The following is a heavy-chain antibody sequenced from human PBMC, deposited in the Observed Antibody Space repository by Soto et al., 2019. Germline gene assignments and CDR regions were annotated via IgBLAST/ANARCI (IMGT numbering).Heavy chain of an antibody. CDR2: IYSGGST. CDR1: GFTFSSYS. V-gene: IGHV3-66*01. Sequence: LRLSCAASGFTFSSYSMNWVRQAPGKGLEWVSVIYSGGSTYYADSVKGRFTISRDNSKNTLYLQMNSLRAEDTAVYYCARVRHCSSTSCSYYYYGMDVWGQGTTVTVSS. D-gene: IGHD2-2*01. J-gene: IGHJ6*02. CDR3: ARVRHCSSTSCSYYYYGMDV.